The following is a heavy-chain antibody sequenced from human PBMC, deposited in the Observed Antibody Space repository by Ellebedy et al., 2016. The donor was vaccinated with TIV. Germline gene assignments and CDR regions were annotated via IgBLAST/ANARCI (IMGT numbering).Heavy chain of an antibody. V-gene: IGHV1-24*01. D-gene: IGHD4-17*01. CDR1: GYTLTEFS. CDR2: FDPEDGES. Sequence: AASVKVSCKVSGYTLTEFSMHWVRQAPGKGLEWVGGFDPEDGESIYAQKFQGWVTMTRDTSISTAYMELSRLRSDDTALYYCARDGAVTTVFDYWGQGTLVTVSS. CDR3: ARDGAVTTVFDY. J-gene: IGHJ4*02.